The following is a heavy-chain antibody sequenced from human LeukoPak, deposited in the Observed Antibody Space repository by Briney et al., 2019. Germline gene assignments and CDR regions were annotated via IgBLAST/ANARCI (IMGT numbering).Heavy chain of an antibody. J-gene: IGHJ4*02. CDR3: ARGSGGSEYYFDY. D-gene: IGHD1-26*01. CDR1: GFTFSSYW. CDR2: IKQDGSEK. V-gene: IGHV3-7*04. Sequence: GGSLRLSCAASGFTFSSYWMSWVRQAPGKGLEWVANIKQDGSEKYCVDSVKGRFTISRDNAKNSLYLQMNSLRAEDTAVYYCARGSGGSEYYFDYWGQGTLVTVSS.